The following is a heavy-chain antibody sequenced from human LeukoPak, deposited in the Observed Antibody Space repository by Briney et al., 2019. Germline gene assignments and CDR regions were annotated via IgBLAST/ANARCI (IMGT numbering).Heavy chain of an antibody. CDR1: GGSISSSSYY. CDR3: LGSYYTLMDFDY. D-gene: IGHD3-10*01. J-gene: IGHJ4*02. Sequence: SETLSLTCTVSGGSISSSSYYWGWIRQPPGKGLEWIGSIYHSGSTYYNPSLKSRVTISVDTSKNQFSLKLSSVTAADTAVYYCLGSYYTLMDFDYWGQGTLVTVSS. CDR2: IYHSGST. V-gene: IGHV4-39*03.